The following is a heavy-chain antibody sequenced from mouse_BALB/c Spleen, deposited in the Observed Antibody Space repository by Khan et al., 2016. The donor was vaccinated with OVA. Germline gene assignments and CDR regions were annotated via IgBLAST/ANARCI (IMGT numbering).Heavy chain of an antibody. J-gene: IGHJ4*01. V-gene: IGHV9-4*02. D-gene: IGHD2-14*01. Sequence: QIQLVQSGPELKKPGETVRISCKASGYTFTTAGMQWVQKMPGKGLKWIGWINTHSGVPNYAEDFKGRFAFSLETSASTVYLQITNLKNEDTATYFCARGGAAFYRNDGGAMGYWGQGTSVTVSS. CDR1: GYTFTTAG. CDR2: INTHSGVP. CDR3: ARGGAAFYRNDGGAMGY.